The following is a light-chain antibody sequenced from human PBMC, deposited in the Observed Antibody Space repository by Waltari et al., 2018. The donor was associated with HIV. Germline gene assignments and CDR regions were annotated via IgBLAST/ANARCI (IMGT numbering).Light chain of an antibody. CDR3: YSTDSSGNHRGV. CDR2: EDN. J-gene: IGLJ2*01. Sequence: SYELTQPPSVSVSPGQTARITCSGDALPKKYPYWYQQKSAQVPVLVIYEDNKRPSGIPERFSGSSSGTMATLTISGAQVEDEADYYCYSTDSSGNHRGVFGGGTKLTVL. CDR1: ALPKKY. V-gene: IGLV3-10*01.